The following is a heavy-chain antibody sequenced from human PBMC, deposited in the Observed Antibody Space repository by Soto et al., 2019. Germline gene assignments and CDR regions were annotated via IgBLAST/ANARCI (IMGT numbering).Heavy chain of an antibody. J-gene: IGHJ4*02. D-gene: IGHD2-21*02. V-gene: IGHV3-30*18. Sequence: QVQLVEAGGGVVQPGRSLRLSCAASGFTFSSYGMHWVRQAPGKGLEWVAVISYDGSNKYYADSVKGRFTISRDNSKNTLYLQMNSLRAEDTAVYYCAKWEDLYCGGDCYYSYFDYWGQGTLVTVSS. CDR1: GFTFSSYG. CDR2: ISYDGSNK. CDR3: AKWEDLYCGGDCYYSYFDY.